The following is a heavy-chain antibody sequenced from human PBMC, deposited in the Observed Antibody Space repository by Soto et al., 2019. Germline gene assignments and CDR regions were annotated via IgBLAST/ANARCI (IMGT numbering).Heavy chain of an antibody. D-gene: IGHD3-22*01. Sequence: QVQLVQSGAEVKKPGASVKVSCKASGYTFTSYGISWVRQAPGQGLEWMGWISAYNGNTNYAQKLQGRVTMTTDTSTSKAYMELRSLRSDDTAVYYCARDLASIVDRDYYYGMDVWGQGTTVTVSS. CDR1: GYTFTSYG. CDR2: ISAYNGNT. CDR3: ARDLASIVDRDYYYGMDV. J-gene: IGHJ6*02. V-gene: IGHV1-18*01.